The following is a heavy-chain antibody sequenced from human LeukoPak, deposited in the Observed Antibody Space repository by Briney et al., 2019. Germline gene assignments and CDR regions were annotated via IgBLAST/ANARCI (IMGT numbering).Heavy chain of an antibody. CDR2: IIPILGIA. V-gene: IGHV1-69*04. CDR3: AIDSSGYYSGHDAFDI. CDR1: GYTFTSYY. J-gene: IGHJ3*02. Sequence: GASVKVSCKASGYTFTSYYMHWVRQAPGQGLEWMGRIIPILGIANYAQKFQGRVTITADKSTSTAYMELSSLRSEDTAVYYCAIDSSGYYSGHDAFDIWGQGTMVTVSS. D-gene: IGHD3-22*01.